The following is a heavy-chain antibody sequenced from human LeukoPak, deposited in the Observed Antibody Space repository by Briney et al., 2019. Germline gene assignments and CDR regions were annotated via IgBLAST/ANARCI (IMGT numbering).Heavy chain of an antibody. CDR2: ISAYNGNT. V-gene: IGHV1-18*01. Sequence: ASVNVSCKASGYTFTSYGISWVRQAPGQGLEWMGWISAYNGNTNYAQKLQGRVTMTTGTSSSTAYMELRSLRSDDTAVYYCARRSQEQQLVLYYYYYMDVWGKGTTVTVSS. CDR1: GYTFTSYG. J-gene: IGHJ6*03. D-gene: IGHD6-13*01. CDR3: ARRSQEQQLVLYYYYYMDV.